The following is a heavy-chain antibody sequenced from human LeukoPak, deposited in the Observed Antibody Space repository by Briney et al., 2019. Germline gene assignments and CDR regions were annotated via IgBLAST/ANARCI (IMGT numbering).Heavy chain of an antibody. CDR1: GGTSSSYA. D-gene: IGHD2-2*01. CDR2: IIPIFGTA. CDR3: ARDSERAVVDRGGGVFDY. V-gene: IGHV1-69*13. Sequence: GASVKVSCKASGGTSSSYAISWVRQAPGQGLEWMGGIIPIFGTANYAQKFQGRVTITADESTSTAYMELSSLRSEDTAVYYCARDSERAVVDRGGGVFDYWGQGTLVTVSS. J-gene: IGHJ4*02.